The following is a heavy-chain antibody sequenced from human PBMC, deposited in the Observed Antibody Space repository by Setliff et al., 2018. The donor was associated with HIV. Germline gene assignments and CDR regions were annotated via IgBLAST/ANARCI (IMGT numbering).Heavy chain of an antibody. V-gene: IGHV1-18*01. CDR2: ISPNNGDT. CDR1: DYTFSNYH. Sequence: GASVKVSCKASDYTFSNYHLSWARQAPGQGLEWMGWISPNNGDTKYALNFQGRVTMTADTSTSTVYMELRSLTSDDTAVYYCARDFPRFSSGYYVNFDYWGQGTRVTVSS. D-gene: IGHD6-19*01. CDR3: ARDFPRFSSGYYVNFDY. J-gene: IGHJ4*02.